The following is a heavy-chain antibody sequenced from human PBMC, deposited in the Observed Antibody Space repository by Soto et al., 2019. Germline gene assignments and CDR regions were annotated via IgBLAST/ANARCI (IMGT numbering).Heavy chain of an antibody. CDR1: GGTISSYY. V-gene: IGHV4-59*01. CDR3: ASSETAFGEIPTPHRMDV. J-gene: IGHJ6*02. D-gene: IGHD3-10*01. Sequence: SETLSLTCTVSGGTISSYYWSWIRQPPGKGLEWIGYIYYSGSTNYNPSLKSRVTISVDTSKNQFSLKLSSVTAADTAVYYCASSETAFGEIPTPHRMDVWGQGTTVTVSS. CDR2: IYYSGST.